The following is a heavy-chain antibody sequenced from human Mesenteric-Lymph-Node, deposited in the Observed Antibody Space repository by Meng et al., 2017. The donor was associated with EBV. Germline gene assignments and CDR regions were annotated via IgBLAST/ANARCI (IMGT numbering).Heavy chain of an antibody. CDR1: GASISSSSYY. V-gene: IGHV4-39*01. J-gene: IGHJ4*02. CDR3: ARTPGPVAVPFDY. CDR2: IYYSGST. Sequence: QLQESGPGLVKPSETLSLTCTVSGASISSSSYYWGWIRQPPGKGLEWIGSIYYSGSTYYNPSLKSRVTISVDTSKNQFSLKLSSVTAADTAVYYCARTPGPVAVPFDYWGQGTLVTVSS. D-gene: IGHD6-19*01.